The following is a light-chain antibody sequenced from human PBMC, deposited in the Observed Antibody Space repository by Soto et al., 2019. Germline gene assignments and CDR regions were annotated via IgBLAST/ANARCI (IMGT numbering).Light chain of an antibody. CDR3: TSFTTTNTYV. Sequence: QSALTQPASVSGSPGQSITISCTGTSSDVAAYNYVSWYQQHSGKAPKLMIYEVTNRPSEVSNRFSGSKSGSTASLTISGLQAEDEADYYCTSFTTTNTYVFGSGTKLTVL. V-gene: IGLV2-14*01. CDR1: SSDVAAYNY. J-gene: IGLJ1*01. CDR2: EVT.